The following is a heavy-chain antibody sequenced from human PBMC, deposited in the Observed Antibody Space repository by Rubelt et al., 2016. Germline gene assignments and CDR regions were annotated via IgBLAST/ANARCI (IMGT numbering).Heavy chain of an antibody. Sequence: QVQLQQWGAGLLKPSETLSLTCAVYGGSFSGYYWSWIRQPPGKGLEWIGEIHHSGSTNYNPSLKSRVTISVGTSKNPFSLKLSSVTAADTAVYYCARGKEGLGVTMMDYWGQGTLVTVSS. V-gene: IGHV4-34*01. CDR1: GGSFSGYY. D-gene: IGHD3-22*01. CDR2: IHHSGST. CDR3: ARGKEGLGVTMMDY. J-gene: IGHJ4*02.